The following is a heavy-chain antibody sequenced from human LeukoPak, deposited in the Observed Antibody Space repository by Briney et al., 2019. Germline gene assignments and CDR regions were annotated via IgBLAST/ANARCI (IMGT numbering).Heavy chain of an antibody. Sequence: SETLSLTCAVSDGSISSSNWWSWVRQPPGKGLEWIGEIYHSGSTNYNPSLKSRVTISVDKSKNQFSLRLSSVTAADTAVYYCARETGPMVRGVMDVWGQGTTVTVSS. J-gene: IGHJ6*02. CDR1: DGSISSSNW. CDR2: IYHSGST. V-gene: IGHV4-4*02. CDR3: ARETGPMVRGVMDV. D-gene: IGHD3-10*01.